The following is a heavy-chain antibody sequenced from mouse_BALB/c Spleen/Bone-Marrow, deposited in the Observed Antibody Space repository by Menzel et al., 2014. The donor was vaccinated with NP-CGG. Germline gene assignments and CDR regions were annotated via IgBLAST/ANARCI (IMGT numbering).Heavy chain of an antibody. Sequence: VQLQQSGAELVKPGASVKLSCTASGFNIKDTYMYWVKQRPEQGLEWIGRIDPANGNTKYDPKFQGKATITADTSSNTAYLQLSSLTSEDTAVYYCASYYYGSSGFAYWGQGTLVTVSA. CDR3: ASYYYGSSGFAY. J-gene: IGHJ3*01. CDR2: IDPANGNT. V-gene: IGHV14-3*02. CDR1: GFNIKDTY. D-gene: IGHD1-1*01.